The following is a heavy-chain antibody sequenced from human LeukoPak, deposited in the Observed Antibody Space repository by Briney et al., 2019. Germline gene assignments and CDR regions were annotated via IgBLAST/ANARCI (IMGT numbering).Heavy chain of an antibody. CDR2: INRDGSEK. J-gene: IGHJ5*02. CDR3: AGDTGWFDP. CDR1: GFTFSTYY. V-gene: IGHV3-7*01. Sequence: PWGSLRLSCAASGFTFSTYYMSWVRQAPGKGLEWVANINRDGSEKKYVDSAKGRLTISRDNAKNSLYLQVNSLRDEDTALYYCAGDTGWFDPWGQGTLVTVSS.